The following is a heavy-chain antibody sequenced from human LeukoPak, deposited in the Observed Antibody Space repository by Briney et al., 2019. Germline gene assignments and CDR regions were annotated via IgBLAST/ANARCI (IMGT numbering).Heavy chain of an antibody. D-gene: IGHD2-2*01. CDR3: GRGLDRYQPLQA. CDR1: GGSIRNYY. V-gene: IGHV4-59*08. J-gene: IGHJ5*02. CDR2: IHSSGST. Sequence: SETLSLTCTVSGGSIRNYYWSWIRQPPGKGLEWIGYIHSSGSTNYNPSLKSRVTTSVDTSKNQFSLSLISVTAADTAVYYCGRGLDRYQPLQAWGQGTLVTVSS.